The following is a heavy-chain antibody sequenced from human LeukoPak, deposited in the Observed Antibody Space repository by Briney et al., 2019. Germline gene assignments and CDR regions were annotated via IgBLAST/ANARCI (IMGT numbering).Heavy chain of an antibody. D-gene: IGHD3-16*02. CDR1: GFTFSSYG. CDR2: ISYDGSNK. J-gene: IGHJ4*02. V-gene: IGHV3-30*03. Sequence: PGGSLRLSCAASGFTFSSYGMHWVRQAPGKGLEWVAVISYDGSNKYYADSVKGRFTISRDNSKNTLYLQMNSLRAEDTAVYYCAREDYDYVWGSYRVFDYWGQGTLVTVSS. CDR3: AREDYDYVWGSYRVFDY.